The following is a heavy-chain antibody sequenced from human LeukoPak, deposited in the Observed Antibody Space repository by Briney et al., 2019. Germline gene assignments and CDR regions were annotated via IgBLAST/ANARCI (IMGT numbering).Heavy chain of an antibody. CDR3: AREGRYFFDY. CDR2: ITSSSSYI. D-gene: IGHD3-9*01. V-gene: IGHV3-21*01. J-gene: IGHJ4*02. CDR1: GFTFSTYT. Sequence: PGGSLRLSCAASGFTFSTYTMNWVRQAPGKGLEWVSSITSSSSYIYYADSVKGRFTISRDNAKNSLYLQMNSLRVEDTAVYYCAREGRYFFDYWGQGTLVTVSS.